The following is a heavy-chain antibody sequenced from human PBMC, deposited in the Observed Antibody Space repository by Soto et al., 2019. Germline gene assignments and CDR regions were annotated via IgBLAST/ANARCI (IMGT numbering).Heavy chain of an antibody. CDR3: ARDVATSGTKFFYGMAV. Sequence: WSLRLSCSASIFIFNIYGMHWVRQTPGKGLEWVAVISYDGANKYYADSVKGRFTISRDNSKNTLYLEMNSLRPDDTAIYYCARDVATSGTKFFYGMAVWGQGTTVTVSS. J-gene: IGHJ6*02. CDR2: ISYDGANK. V-gene: IGHV3-30*03. CDR1: IFIFNIYG. D-gene: IGHD1-1*01.